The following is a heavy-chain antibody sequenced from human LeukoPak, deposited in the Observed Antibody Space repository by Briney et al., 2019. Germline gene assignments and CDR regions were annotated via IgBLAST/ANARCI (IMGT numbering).Heavy chain of an antibody. V-gene: IGHV4-31*03. Sequence: PSETLSLTCTVSGGSISSGGYYWGWIRQHPGKGLEWIGYIYYSGSTYYNPSLKSRVTISVDTSKNQFSLKLSSVTAADTAVYYCARDNRGYCSSTSCYFGFDYWGQGTLVTVSS. CDR2: IYYSGST. CDR1: GGSISSGGYY. J-gene: IGHJ4*02. D-gene: IGHD2-2*01. CDR3: ARDNRGYCSSTSCYFGFDY.